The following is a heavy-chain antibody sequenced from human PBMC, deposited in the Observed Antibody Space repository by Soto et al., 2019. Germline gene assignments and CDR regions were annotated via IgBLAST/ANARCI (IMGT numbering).Heavy chain of an antibody. CDR2: IIPNLGIA. V-gene: IGHV1-69*02. J-gene: IGHJ4*02. D-gene: IGHD3-16*01. CDR1: GDTLSRYT. Sequence: QVQLVQSGAEVRKPGSSVKVSCKASGDTLSRYTITWVRQAPGQGLEWMGRIIPNLGIADYAQKFQGRVTITADKSTSTAYMDLSSLRSEDTAVYYCARGGEPYYFDYWGQGTLVTVSS. CDR3: ARGGEPYYFDY.